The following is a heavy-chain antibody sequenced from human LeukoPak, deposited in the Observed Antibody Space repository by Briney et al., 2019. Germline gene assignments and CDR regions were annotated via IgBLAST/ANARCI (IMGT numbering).Heavy chain of an antibody. CDR2: ISSAGSTK. CDR3: ASADCSSTSCPNDY. Sequence: PGRSLRLSCAASGFTFSSYNMNWVRQAPGKGLEWVSYISSAGSTKYYADSVKGRFTISRDNAKNSLYLEMNSLRDEDTAVYYCASADCSSTSCPNDYWGQGTLVTVSS. J-gene: IGHJ4*02. CDR1: GFTFSSYN. D-gene: IGHD2-2*01. V-gene: IGHV3-48*02.